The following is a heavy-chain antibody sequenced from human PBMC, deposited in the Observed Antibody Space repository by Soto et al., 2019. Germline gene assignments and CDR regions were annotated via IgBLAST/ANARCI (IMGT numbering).Heavy chain of an antibody. J-gene: IGHJ4*02. Sequence: QITLKESGPTLVKPTQTLTLTCTFSGFSLSTNGVGVAWIRQPPGKALEWLALIYWDNDKRYSPSLKSRLTITKKTYKNKVVLTMTNMDPVETATYYCAHRYTVTFDYWGQGTLVTVSS. D-gene: IGHD4-17*01. CDR1: GFSLSTNGVG. V-gene: IGHV2-5*02. CDR2: IYWDNDK. CDR3: AHRYTVTFDY.